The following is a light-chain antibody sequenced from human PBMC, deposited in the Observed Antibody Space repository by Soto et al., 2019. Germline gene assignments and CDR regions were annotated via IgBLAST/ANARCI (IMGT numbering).Light chain of an antibody. CDR3: QQYNDSFPYT. CDR2: GAS. Sequence: EIVMTQSPATLSVSPGERATLSCRASQSVSSNLAWYQQKPGQAPSLLIYGASTRATGTPARFSGSGSGTEFTLTISSLQSEDFAVYYCQQYNDSFPYTFGQGTKLEIK. CDR1: QSVSSN. J-gene: IGKJ2*01. V-gene: IGKV3-15*01.